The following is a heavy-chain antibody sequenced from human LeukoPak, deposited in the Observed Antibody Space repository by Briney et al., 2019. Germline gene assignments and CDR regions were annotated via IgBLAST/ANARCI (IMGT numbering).Heavy chain of an antibody. CDR3: ARRLTRPERFDS. Sequence: SQTLSLTCTVSGGSISSGGYYWSWIRQLPGTGLEWIAYVYYDGSTYYNPSLKSRITISLDTSKNQFSLKLNSVTAADTAVFYCARRLTRPERFDSWGQGTLVTVSS. D-gene: IGHD3-9*01. J-gene: IGHJ4*02. CDR2: VYYDGST. V-gene: IGHV4-31*03. CDR1: GGSISSGGYY.